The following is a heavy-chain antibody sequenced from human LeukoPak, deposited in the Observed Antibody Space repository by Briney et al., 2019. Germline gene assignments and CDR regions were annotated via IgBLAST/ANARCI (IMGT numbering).Heavy chain of an antibody. V-gene: IGHV3-30*18. CDR1: GFTFSSYG. CDR2: ISYDGRNK. Sequence: GRSLRLSCAASGFTFSSYGPHWVRQAPGKGLEWVAIISYDGRNKYYADSVEGRFTIYRDNPKNTLYLRMNSPRPEDTAVYYCAKEFRHKFEYWGQGTLVTVSS. CDR3: AKEFRHKFEY. J-gene: IGHJ4*02.